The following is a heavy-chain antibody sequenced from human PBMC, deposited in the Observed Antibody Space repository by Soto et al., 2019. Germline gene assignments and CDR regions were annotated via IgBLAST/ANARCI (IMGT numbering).Heavy chain of an antibody. Sequence: GGSLRLSCAASGFTVSSNYMSWVRQAPGKGLEWVSVIYSGGSTYYADSVKGRFTISRDNSKNTLYLQMNSLRAEDTAVYYCAREVGLALNFVYWGQGPLVTVSS. J-gene: IGHJ4*02. CDR3: AREVGLALNFVY. CDR2: IYSGGST. D-gene: IGHD1-26*01. CDR1: GFTVSSNY. V-gene: IGHV3-66*02.